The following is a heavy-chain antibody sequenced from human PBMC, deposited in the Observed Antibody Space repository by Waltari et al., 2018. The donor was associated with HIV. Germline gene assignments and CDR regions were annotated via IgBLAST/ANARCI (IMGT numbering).Heavy chain of an antibody. CDR2: SYYTGRA. CDR3: ARHALRVGAAYWNFDL. V-gene: IGHV4-39*01. J-gene: IGHJ2*01. CDR1: GGPVSSSSYL. D-gene: IGHD1-26*01. Sequence: QLQLQESGPGLGKPSETLSPTCTASGGPVSSSSYLWGWIRQPPGKGLEWVGRSYYTGRAYYNPSLKSRVTISVDTSKNQFSLKVTSVTAADTAVYYCARHALRVGAAYWNFDLWGRGTLVTVSS.